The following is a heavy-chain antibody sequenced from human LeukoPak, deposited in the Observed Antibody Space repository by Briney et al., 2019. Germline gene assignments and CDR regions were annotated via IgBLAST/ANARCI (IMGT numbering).Heavy chain of an antibody. V-gene: IGHV1-46*01. Sequence: ASVKVSCKASGYTFTSYYMHWVRQAPGQGLEWMGIINPSGGSTSYAQKFQGRVTMTRDTSTSTAYMELRSLRSDDTAVYYCARDRLHYYGSGSIWGQGTLVTVSS. CDR1: GYTFTSYY. CDR2: INPSGGST. D-gene: IGHD3-10*01. CDR3: ARDRLHYYGSGSI. J-gene: IGHJ4*02.